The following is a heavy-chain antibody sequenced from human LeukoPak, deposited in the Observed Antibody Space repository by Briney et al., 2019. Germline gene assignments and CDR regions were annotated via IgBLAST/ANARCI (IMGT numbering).Heavy chain of an antibody. J-gene: IGHJ4*02. D-gene: IGHD5-18*01. CDR3: ARWPNPGYSYGPDY. Sequence: ASVKVSCKASGGTFNSYAISWVRQAPGQGLEWMGGIIPIFGTANYAQKFQGRVTITTDESTSTAYMELSSLRSEDTAVYYCARWPNPGYSYGPDYWGQGTLVTVSS. CDR2: IIPIFGTA. CDR1: GGTFNSYA. V-gene: IGHV1-69*05.